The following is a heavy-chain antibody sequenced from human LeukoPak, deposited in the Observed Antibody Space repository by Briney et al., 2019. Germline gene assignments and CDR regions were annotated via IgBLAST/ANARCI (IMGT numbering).Heavy chain of an antibody. D-gene: IGHD6-19*01. CDR1: GGSISSGGYY. Sequence: PSETLSLTCTVSGGSISSGGYYWSWLRQHPGKGLEWIGYIYYSGSTYCNPSLKSRVTISVDTSKNQFSLKLSSVTAADTAVYYCAKTRYNSSGWLGFDPWGQGTLVTVSS. V-gene: IGHV4-31*03. J-gene: IGHJ5*02. CDR3: AKTRYNSSGWLGFDP. CDR2: IYYSGST.